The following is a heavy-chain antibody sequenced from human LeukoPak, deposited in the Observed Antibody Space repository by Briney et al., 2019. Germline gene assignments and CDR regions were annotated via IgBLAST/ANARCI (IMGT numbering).Heavy chain of an antibody. V-gene: IGHV4-38-2*02. Sequence: SETLSLTCTVSGGSINSYYWSWIRQPPGKGLEWFGIIYHSGSTYYNPSLKSRVTISVDTSKNQFSLKLSSVTAADTAVYYCARVSGRFTWYFDLWGRGTLVTVSS. CDR3: ARVSGRFTWYFDL. CDR2: IYHSGST. CDR1: GGSINSYY. J-gene: IGHJ2*01.